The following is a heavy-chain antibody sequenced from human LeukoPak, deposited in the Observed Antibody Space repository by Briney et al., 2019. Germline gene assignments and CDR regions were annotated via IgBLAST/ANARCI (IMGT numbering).Heavy chain of an antibody. Sequence: GGSLRLSCAASGFTFSSCSMNWVRQAPGKGLEWVSSISSSSTYTYYADSVKGRFTISKDNAKNSLYLQMNSLRAEDTAVYYCARDAGYSSSCYYYWGQGTLVTVSS. CDR2: ISSSSTYT. V-gene: IGHV3-21*01. CDR1: GFTFSSCS. CDR3: ARDAGYSSSCYYY. D-gene: IGHD6-13*01. J-gene: IGHJ4*02.